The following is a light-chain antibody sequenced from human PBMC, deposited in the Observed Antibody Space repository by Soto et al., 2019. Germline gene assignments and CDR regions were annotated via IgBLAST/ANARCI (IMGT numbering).Light chain of an antibody. CDR2: LGS. V-gene: IGKV2-28*01. CDR3: MQALQTPRT. Sequence: DIVMTQSPLSLPVTPGEPASISCRSSQSLLHSNGYNYLDWYLQKPGQSPQLLIYLGSNRASGVPDRFSGSGSGTDFTLKFSRVEAEDVGFYYCMQALQTPRTFGQGTKLVIK. CDR1: QSLLHSNGYNY. J-gene: IGKJ2*01.